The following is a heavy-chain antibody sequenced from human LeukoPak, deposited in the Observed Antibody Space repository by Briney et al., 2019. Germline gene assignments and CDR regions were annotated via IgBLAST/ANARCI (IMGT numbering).Heavy chain of an antibody. J-gene: IGHJ4*02. CDR2: ISSSGSTI. Sequence: GGSLRLSCAASGFTFSSYEMNWVRQAPGKGLEWVSYISSSGSTIYYADSVKGRFTISRDNDKNSLYLQMNSLRAEDTAVYYCGSVCTNGVCYRGDYWGQGTLVTVSS. V-gene: IGHV3-48*03. D-gene: IGHD2-8*01. CDR3: GSVCTNGVCYRGDY. CDR1: GFTFSSYE.